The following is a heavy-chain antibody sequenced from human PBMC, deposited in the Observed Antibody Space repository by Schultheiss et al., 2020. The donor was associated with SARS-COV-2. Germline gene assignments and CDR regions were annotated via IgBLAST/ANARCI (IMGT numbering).Heavy chain of an antibody. V-gene: IGHV3-21*01. J-gene: IGHJ2*01. CDR1: GFTFSSYW. CDR2: ISSSSSYI. CDR3: ARDPGISDSSGYYFFRPYWYFDL. Sequence: GESLKISCAASGFTFSSYWMHWVRQAPGKGLVWVSSISSSSSYIYYADSVKGRFTISRDNAKNSLYLQMNSLRAEDTAVYYCARDPGISDSSGYYFFRPYWYFDLWGRGTLVTVSS. D-gene: IGHD3-22*01.